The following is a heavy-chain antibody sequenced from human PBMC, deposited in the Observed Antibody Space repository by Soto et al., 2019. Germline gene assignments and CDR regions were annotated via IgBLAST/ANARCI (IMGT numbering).Heavy chain of an antibody. D-gene: IGHD3-22*01. J-gene: IGHJ4*02. CDR2: IIPIFGTA. CDR3: ARVGYYDSSGYYGLNY. CDR1: GGTFSSYA. Sequence: QVQLVQSGAEVQKPGSSVKVSCKASGGTFSSYAISWVRQAPGQGLEWMGGIIPIFGTANYAQKFQGRVTITADESTSTAYMEVSSLRSEDTAVYYCARVGYYDSSGYYGLNYWGQGTLVTVSS. V-gene: IGHV1-69*01.